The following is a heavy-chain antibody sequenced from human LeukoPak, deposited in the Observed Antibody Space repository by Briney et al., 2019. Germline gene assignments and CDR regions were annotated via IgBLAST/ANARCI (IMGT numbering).Heavy chain of an antibody. J-gene: IGHJ3*02. Sequence: GSLRLSCSASGFTVSSNYMSWVRQAPGKGLEWVSVIYSSGATYYADSVKGRFTISRDNSKNTLYLQVNSLRAEDTAVYYCARLQVADAFDIWGQGTMVTVSS. D-gene: IGHD2-8*02. CDR2: IYSSGAT. CDR1: GFTVSSNY. V-gene: IGHV3-66*02. CDR3: ARLQVADAFDI.